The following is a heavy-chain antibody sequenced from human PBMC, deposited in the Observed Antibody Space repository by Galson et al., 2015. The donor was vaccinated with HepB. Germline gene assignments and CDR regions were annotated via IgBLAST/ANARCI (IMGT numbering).Heavy chain of an antibody. J-gene: IGHJ4*02. CDR3: AAGFEDFWSGYGFDY. Sequence: SVKVSCKASGFTFTSSAMQWVRQARGQRLEWIGWIVVGSGNTNYAQKFQERVTITRDMSTSTAYMELSSLRSEDTAVYYCAAGFEDFWSGYGFDYWGQGTLVTVSS. CDR2: IVVGSGNT. V-gene: IGHV1-58*02. D-gene: IGHD3-3*01. CDR1: GFTFTSSA.